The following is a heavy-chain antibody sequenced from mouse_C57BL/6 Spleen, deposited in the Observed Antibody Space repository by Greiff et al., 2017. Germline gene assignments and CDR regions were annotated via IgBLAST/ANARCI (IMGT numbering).Heavy chain of an antibody. CDR3: ARQEITTVVDYFDD. CDR2: LNPYNGGT. Sequence: EVQLQQSGPVLVKPGASVKMSCKASGYTFTDYYMHWVKQSHGKSLEWIGVLNPYNGGTSYNQKFKGKATLTVDKSSSTAYMELNSLTSEDSAVYYCARQEITTVVDYFDDWGQGTTLTVSS. V-gene: IGHV1-19*01. J-gene: IGHJ2*01. CDR1: GYTFTDYY. D-gene: IGHD1-1*01.